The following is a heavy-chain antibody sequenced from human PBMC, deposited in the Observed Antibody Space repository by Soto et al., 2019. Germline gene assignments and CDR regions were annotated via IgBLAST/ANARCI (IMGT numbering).Heavy chain of an antibody. CDR1: GYTFTSYG. CDR3: ARGERRDYDFWSGYPKAY. J-gene: IGHJ4*02. Sequence: ASVKVSCKASGYTFTSYGISWVRQAPGQGLEWMGWISAYNGNTNYAQKLQGRVTTTTDTSTSTAYMELRSLRSDDTAVYYCARGERRDYDFWSGYPKAYWGQGTLVTVSS. CDR2: ISAYNGNT. D-gene: IGHD3-3*01. V-gene: IGHV1-18*01.